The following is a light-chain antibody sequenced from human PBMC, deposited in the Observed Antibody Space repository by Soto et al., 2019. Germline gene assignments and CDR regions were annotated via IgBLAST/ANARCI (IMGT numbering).Light chain of an antibody. CDR3: QQRGNWPKT. CDR1: QSVSSS. CDR2: DAS. J-gene: IGKJ1*01. Sequence: EIVLTQSPATLSLSPGERATLSCRASQSVSSSLVWYQQKPDQAPRLLIYDASNRATGIPARFSGSGSGTAFTLTISSLEPEDFAVYYCQQRGNWPKTFGQGTKVEIK. V-gene: IGKV3-11*01.